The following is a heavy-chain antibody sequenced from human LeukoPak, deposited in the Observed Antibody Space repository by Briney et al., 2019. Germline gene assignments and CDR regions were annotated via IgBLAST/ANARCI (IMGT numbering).Heavy chain of an antibody. Sequence: SVTVSCKASGGTFSSYAISWVRQAPGQGLEWVGRIIPILGIANYAQKFQGRVTITADKSTSTAYMELSSLRSEDTAVYYCARGYVGAIMIGFDYWGQGTLVTVSS. J-gene: IGHJ4*02. CDR2: IIPILGIA. CDR1: GGTFSSYA. D-gene: IGHD1-26*01. V-gene: IGHV1-69*04. CDR3: ARGYVGAIMIGFDY.